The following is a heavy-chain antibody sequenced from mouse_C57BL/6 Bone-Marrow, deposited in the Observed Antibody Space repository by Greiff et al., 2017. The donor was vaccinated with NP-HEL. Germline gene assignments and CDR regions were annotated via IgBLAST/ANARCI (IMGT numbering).Heavy chain of an antibody. CDR1: GFTFSSYG. D-gene: IGHD1-3*01. J-gene: IGHJ3*01. Sequence: EVHLVESGGDLVKPGGSLKLSCAASGFTFSSYGMSWVRQTPDKRLEWVATISSGGSYTYYPDSVKGRFTLSIDNAKNTLYLQMSSLKSEDTAMYYCARHSGNSSWFAYWGQGTLVTVSA. CDR2: ISSGGSYT. CDR3: ARHSGNSSWFAY. V-gene: IGHV5-6*01.